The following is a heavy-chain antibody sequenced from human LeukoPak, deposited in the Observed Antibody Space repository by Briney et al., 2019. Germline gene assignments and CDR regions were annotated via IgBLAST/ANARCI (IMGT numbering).Heavy chain of an antibody. CDR1: GFTFSSID. J-gene: IGHJ3*02. D-gene: IGHD4-23*01. CDR3: AKGPNNIDYRGIDI. CDR2: LAYDGAA. Sequence: GGSLRLSCAASGFTFSSIDMTWVRQAPGKGLEWVSSLAYDGAAWYVDPVRGRFTISRDTSKNTLFLKMNSLRAEDTAVYYCAKGPNNIDYRGIDIWGQGTMVTVSS. V-gene: IGHV3-23*01.